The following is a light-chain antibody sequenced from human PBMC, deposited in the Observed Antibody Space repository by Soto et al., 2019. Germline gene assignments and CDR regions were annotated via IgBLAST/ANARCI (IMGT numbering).Light chain of an antibody. J-gene: IGKJ3*01. CDR3: QHYDNSPL. V-gene: IGKV3-20*01. Sequence: EIVLTQSPGTLSLSPVERATLSCRASQSVNSNYLVWYQQKPGQAPRLLIYGASTRAAGITDRFSGSGSGTEFTLTISRLEPEDFAVYYCQHYDNSPLFGPGTKVDIK. CDR2: GAS. CDR1: QSVNSNY.